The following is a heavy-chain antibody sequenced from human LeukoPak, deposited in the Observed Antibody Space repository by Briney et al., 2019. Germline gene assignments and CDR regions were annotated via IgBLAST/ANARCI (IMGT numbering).Heavy chain of an antibody. J-gene: IGHJ4*02. V-gene: IGHV3-21*01. CDR2: ISSSSSYI. D-gene: IGHD3-22*01. CDR1: GFTFSSYS. Sequence: GGSLRLSCAASGFTFSSYSMNWVRHAPGKGLEWVSSISSSSSYIYYADSVKGRFTISRDNAKNSLYLQMNSLRAEDTAVYYCAKDLPTYYYDSSGGEHGYWGQGTLVTVSS. CDR3: AKDLPTYYYDSSGGEHGY.